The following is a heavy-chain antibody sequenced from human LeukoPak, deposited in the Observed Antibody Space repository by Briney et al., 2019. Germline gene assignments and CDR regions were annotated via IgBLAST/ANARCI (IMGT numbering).Heavy chain of an antibody. J-gene: IGHJ4*02. Sequence: SETLSLTCTVSGGSISSSSYYWGWIRQPPGKGLEWIGSIYYSGSTYYNPSLKSRVTISVDTSKNQFSLKLSSVTAADTAVYYCARHSRIAVAGTGEFGYWGQGTLVTVSS. CDR2: IYYSGST. V-gene: IGHV4-39*01. CDR3: ARHSRIAVAGTGEFGY. CDR1: GGSISSSSYY. D-gene: IGHD6-19*01.